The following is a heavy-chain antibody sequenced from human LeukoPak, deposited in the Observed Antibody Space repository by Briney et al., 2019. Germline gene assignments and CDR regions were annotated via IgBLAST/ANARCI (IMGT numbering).Heavy chain of an antibody. V-gene: IGHV4-39*01. CDR1: DGSISSSSYY. J-gene: IGHJ4*02. CDR3: GSIAVAGGEDYFDY. Sequence: PSETLSLTCTVSDGSISSSSYYWGWIRQPPGKGLEWIGSIYFSGSTYYNPSLKSRVTISVDTSKNQFSLKLSSVTAADTAVFYCGSIAVAGGEDYFDYWGQGTLVAVSS. D-gene: IGHD6-19*01. CDR2: IYFSGST.